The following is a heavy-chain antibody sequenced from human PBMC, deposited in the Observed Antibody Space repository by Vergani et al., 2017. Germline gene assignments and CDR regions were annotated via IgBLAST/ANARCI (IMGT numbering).Heavy chain of an antibody. CDR1: GYTFTSYG. V-gene: IGHV1-18*04. CDR3: ARAIYYDSSGYAPFYFDY. D-gene: IGHD3-22*01. J-gene: IGHJ4*02. CDR2: ISAYNGNT. Sequence: QVQLVQSGAEVKKPGASVKVSCKASGYTFTSYGISWVRQAPGQGLEWMGLISAYNGNTNYAQKLQGRVTMTTDTSTSTAYMELRSLRSDDTAVYYCARAIYYDSSGYAPFYFDYWGQGTLVTVSS.